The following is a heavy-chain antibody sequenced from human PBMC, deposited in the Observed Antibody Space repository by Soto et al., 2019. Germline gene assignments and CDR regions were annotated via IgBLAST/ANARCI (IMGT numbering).Heavy chain of an antibody. J-gene: IGHJ6*02. D-gene: IGHD6-19*01. V-gene: IGHV3-33*01. CDR3: ASGPPRTGIAVAGGERDEGEIYYYGMDV. Sequence: PGGSLRLSCAASGFTFSSYGMHWVRQAPGKGLEWVAVIWYDGSNKYYADSVKGRFTISRDNSKNMLYLQMNSLRAEDTAVYYCASGPPRTGIAVAGGERDEGEIYYYGMDVWGQGTTVTVSS. CDR1: GFTFSSYG. CDR2: IWYDGSNK.